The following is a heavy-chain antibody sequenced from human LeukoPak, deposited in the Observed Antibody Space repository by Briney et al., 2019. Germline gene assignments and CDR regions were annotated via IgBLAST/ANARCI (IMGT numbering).Heavy chain of an antibody. CDR3: ARAPYYFDF. V-gene: IGHV1-18*01. Sequence: ASVKVSCKTSGYTFTNFGLTWVRQAPGQGLEWMGWISADNGNTIFAQNLQDRLTMTTDISTSTAYMELRSLRSDDTAVYYCARAPYYFDFWGQGTLVTVSS. CDR1: GYTFTNFG. CDR2: ISADNGNT. J-gene: IGHJ4*02.